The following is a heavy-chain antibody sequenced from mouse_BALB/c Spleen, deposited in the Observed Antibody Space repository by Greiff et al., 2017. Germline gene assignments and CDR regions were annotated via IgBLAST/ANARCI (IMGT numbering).Heavy chain of an antibody. CDR2: IYPYNGGT. CDR1: GYTFTDYN. D-gene: IGHD2-14*01. V-gene: IGHV1S29*02. CDR3: ARLGYDDAMDY. Sequence: VQLQQSGPELVKPGASVKISCKASGYTFTDYNMHWVKQSHGKSLEWIGYIYPYNGGTGYNQKFKSKATLTVDNSSSTDYMELRSLTSEDSAVYYCARLGYDDAMDYWGQGTSVTVSS. J-gene: IGHJ4*01.